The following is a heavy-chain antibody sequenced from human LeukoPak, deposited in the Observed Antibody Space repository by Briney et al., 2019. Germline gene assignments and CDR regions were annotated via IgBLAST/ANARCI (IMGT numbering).Heavy chain of an antibody. V-gene: IGHV4-59*01. CDR3: TGGKYYDFWSGYYFDY. CDR1: GGSISSYY. J-gene: IGHJ4*02. D-gene: IGHD3-3*01. CDR2: IYYNGST. Sequence: ETLSLTCTVSGGSISSYYWSWIRQPPGKGLEWIGYIYYNGSTNYNPSLKSRVTISVDTSKNQFSLKLSSVTAADTAVYYCTGGKYYDFWSGYYFDYWGQGTPVTVSS.